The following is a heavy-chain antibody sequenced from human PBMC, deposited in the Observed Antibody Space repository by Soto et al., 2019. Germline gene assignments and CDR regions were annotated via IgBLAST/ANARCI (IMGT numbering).Heavy chain of an antibody. D-gene: IGHD3-10*01. Sequence: KPSETLYRTCAVSGGSISSSNWWSWVRQPPGKGLDWIGEIYHSGSTNYNPSLKSRGTISVDKSKNQFSLKLSSVTAADKAVYYYATAQFYSGSGNYNSLMSDAWGQGIQVNVSS. CDR3: ATAQFYSGSGNYNSLMSDA. CDR2: IYHSGST. CDR1: GGSISSSNW. V-gene: IGHV4-4*02. J-gene: IGHJ5*02.